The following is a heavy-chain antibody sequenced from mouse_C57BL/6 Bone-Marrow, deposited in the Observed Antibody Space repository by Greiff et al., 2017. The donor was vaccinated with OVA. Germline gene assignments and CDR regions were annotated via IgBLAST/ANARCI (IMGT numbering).Heavy chain of an antibody. CDR3: ASHYGSSYWWYFDV. D-gene: IGHD1-1*01. J-gene: IGHJ1*03. V-gene: IGHV5-17*01. CDR1: GFTFSDYG. Sequence: DVHLVESGGGLVKPGGSLKLSCAASGFTFSDYGMHWVRQAPEKGLEWVAYISSGSSTIYYADTVKGRFTISRDNAKNTLFLQMTSLRSEDTAMYYCASHYGSSYWWYFDVWGTGTTVTVSS. CDR2: ISSGSSTI.